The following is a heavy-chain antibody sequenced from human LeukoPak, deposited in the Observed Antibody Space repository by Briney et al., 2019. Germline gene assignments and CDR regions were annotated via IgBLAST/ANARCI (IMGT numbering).Heavy chain of an antibody. CDR2: ISGSGGST. J-gene: IGHJ6*03. V-gene: IGHV3-23*01. CDR3: AADLAGYSYYYYYMDV. CDR1: GFTFSSYA. Sequence: PGGSLRLSCAASGFTFSSYAMSWVRQAPGKGLEWVSAISGSGGSTYYADSVKGRFTISRDNSKNTPYLQMNSLRAEDTAVYYCAADLAGYSYYYYYMDVWGKGTTVTVSS.